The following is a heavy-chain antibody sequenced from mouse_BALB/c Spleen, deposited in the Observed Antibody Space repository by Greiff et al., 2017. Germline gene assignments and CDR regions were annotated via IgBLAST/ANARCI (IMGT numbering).Heavy chain of an antibody. CDR3: ARGPYGKFAY. CDR2: IWAGGST. CDR1: GFSLTSYG. V-gene: IGHV2-9*02. D-gene: IGHD1-1*01. J-gene: IGHJ3*01. Sequence: VQLVESGPGLVAPSQSLSITCTVSGFSLTSYGVHWVRQPPGKGLEWLGVIWAGGSTNYNSALMSRLSISKDNSKSQVFLKMNSLQTDDTAMYYCARGPYGKFAYWGQGTLVTVSA.